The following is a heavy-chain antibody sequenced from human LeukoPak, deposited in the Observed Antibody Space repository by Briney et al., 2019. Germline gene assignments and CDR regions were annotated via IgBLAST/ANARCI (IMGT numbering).Heavy chain of an antibody. D-gene: IGHD6-13*01. Sequence: GGSLRLSCAASGFTLSSYSMHWVRQAPGKGLEWVSSISTSSSYIYYADSVKGRFTISRDNAKNSLFLQMNSLRAEDTAVYYCARMVKQQLFSNWFDPWGQGTLVTVSS. V-gene: IGHV3-21*01. CDR3: ARMVKQQLFSNWFDP. J-gene: IGHJ5*02. CDR2: ISTSSSYI. CDR1: GFTLSSYS.